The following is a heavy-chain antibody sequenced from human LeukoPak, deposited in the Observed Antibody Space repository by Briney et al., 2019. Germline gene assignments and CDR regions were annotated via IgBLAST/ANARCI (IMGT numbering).Heavy chain of an antibody. CDR3: ARDRRRYDSSGYYAKDPDY. CDR2: ISAYSGST. D-gene: IGHD3-22*01. V-gene: IGHV1-18*01. Sequence: ASVKVSCKASGYTFTSYGISWVRQAPGQGLEWMGWISAYSGSTNYAQKLQGRVTMTTDTPTSTAYMELRSLRSDDTAVYFCARDRRRYDSSGYYAKDPDYWGQGTLVTVSS. J-gene: IGHJ4*02. CDR1: GYTFTSYG.